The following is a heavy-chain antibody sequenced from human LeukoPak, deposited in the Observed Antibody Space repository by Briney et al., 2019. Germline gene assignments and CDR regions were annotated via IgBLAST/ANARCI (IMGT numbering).Heavy chain of an antibody. CDR1: GFTFSSYW. CDR3: AGDPVLDDYGGNSPY. J-gene: IGHJ4*02. CDR2: INIDGSST. Sequence: GGSLRLSCAASGFTFSSYWMHWVRQAPGKGLVWVSRINIDGSSTTYADSVKGRFTISRNNAKDTLYLQMNSLRAEDTAVYYCAGDPVLDDYGGNSPYWGQGTLATVSS. V-gene: IGHV3-74*01. D-gene: IGHD4-23*01.